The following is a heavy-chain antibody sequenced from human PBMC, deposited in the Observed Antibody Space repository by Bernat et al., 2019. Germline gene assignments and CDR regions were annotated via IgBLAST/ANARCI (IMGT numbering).Heavy chain of an antibody. CDR2: ISFDGSDK. V-gene: IGHV3-30*14. J-gene: IGHJ6*02. CDR3: ARELFYPGMDV. CDR1: GFILSDFA. Sequence: QVQLVESGGGVVQPGRSLRLSCAASGFILSDFAMHWVRQAPGKGLVWVAGISFDGSDKYYADSVKGRFTISRDNSKNTLYLQMNSLRAEDTAVYYCARELFYPGMDVWGQGTTVTVSS. D-gene: IGHD2-21*01.